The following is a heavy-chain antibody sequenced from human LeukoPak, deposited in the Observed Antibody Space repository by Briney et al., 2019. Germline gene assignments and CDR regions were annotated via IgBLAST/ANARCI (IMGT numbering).Heavy chain of an antibody. D-gene: IGHD2-15*01. CDR2: INPNSGGT. J-gene: IGHJ3*02. Sequence: GASVKVSCKASGYTFTGYYMHWVRQAPGQGLEWMGWINPNSGGTNYAQKFQGRVTMTRDTSISTAYMELSRLRSDDTAVYYCARDPVVAATNAFDIWGQGTMVTVSS. V-gene: IGHV1-2*02. CDR3: ARDPVVAATNAFDI. CDR1: GYTFTGYY.